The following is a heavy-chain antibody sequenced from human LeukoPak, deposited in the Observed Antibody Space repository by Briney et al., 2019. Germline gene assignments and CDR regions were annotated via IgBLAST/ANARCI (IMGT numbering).Heavy chain of an antibody. J-gene: IGHJ2*01. CDR1: GFTFSSYS. Sequence: GGSLRLSCAASGFTFSSYSMNWVRQAPGKGLVWVSYISSSSSTIYYADSVKGRFTISRDNAKNSLYLQMNSLRDEDTAVYYCARANYDFWSGYYDGYFDLWGRGTLVTVSS. CDR2: ISSSSSTI. V-gene: IGHV3-48*02. CDR3: ARANYDFWSGYYDGYFDL. D-gene: IGHD3-3*01.